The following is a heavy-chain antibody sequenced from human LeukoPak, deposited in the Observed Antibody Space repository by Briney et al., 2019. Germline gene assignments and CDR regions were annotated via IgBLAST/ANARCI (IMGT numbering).Heavy chain of an antibody. J-gene: IGHJ4*02. V-gene: IGHV1-69*04. CDR3: ASEDSYCGGDCYSGMDY. CDR2: IIPILGIA. Sequence: ASVKVSCKASGGTFSSYAISWVRQAPGQGLEWMGRIIPILGIANYAQKFQGRVTITADKSTSTAYMELSSLRSEDTAVYYCASEDSYCGGDCYSGMDYWGQGTLVIVSS. CDR1: GGTFSSYA. D-gene: IGHD2-21*02.